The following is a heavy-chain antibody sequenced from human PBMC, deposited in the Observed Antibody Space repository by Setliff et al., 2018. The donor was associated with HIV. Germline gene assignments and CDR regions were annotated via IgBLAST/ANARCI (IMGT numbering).Heavy chain of an antibody. CDR3: ARLVWVAEPYFDY. V-gene: IGHV1-69*05. CDR1: GDTFSSYT. CDR2: IIPIFDAA. D-gene: IGHD3-10*01. Sequence: SVKVSCKASGDTFSSYTISWVRQAPGQGLEWMGGIIPIFDAAHYAQRFQGRVTITRDTSANTAYMELSSLRSEDTAVYYCARLVWVAEPYFDYWGQGTLVTVS. J-gene: IGHJ4*02.